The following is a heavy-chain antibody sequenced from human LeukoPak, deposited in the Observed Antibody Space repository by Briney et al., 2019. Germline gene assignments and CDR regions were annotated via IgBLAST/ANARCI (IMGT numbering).Heavy chain of an antibody. CDR3: VATFTVFGVISTIE. CDR2: ISATGGGA. Sequence: GGSLRLSCAASGFTFTNYAMSWVRQAAGKGLEWVSLISATGGGAYYADSVRGRFSISRDNSQNTVFLQMNSLRVEDTAAYYCVATFTVFGVISTIEWGQGTLVTVSS. J-gene: IGHJ4*02. D-gene: IGHD3-3*01. CDR1: GFTFTNYA. V-gene: IGHV3-23*01.